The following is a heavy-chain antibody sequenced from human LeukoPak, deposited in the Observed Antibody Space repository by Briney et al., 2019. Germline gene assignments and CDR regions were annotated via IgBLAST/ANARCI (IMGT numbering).Heavy chain of an antibody. D-gene: IGHD2-15*01. CDR2: ITYDGSDQ. CDR3: VRQVQEDY. Sequence: LVWVAVITYDGSDQYYADSVKGRFTISRDNSKNTLFLQMNNLRVEDTAVYYCVRQVQEDYWGQGTLVTVSS. V-gene: IGHV3-30*03. J-gene: IGHJ4*02.